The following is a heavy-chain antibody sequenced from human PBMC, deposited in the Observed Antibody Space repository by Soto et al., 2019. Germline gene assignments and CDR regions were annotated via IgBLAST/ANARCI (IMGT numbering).Heavy chain of an antibody. J-gene: IGHJ4*02. V-gene: IGHV3-30-3*01. CDR3: ASPRWPAAISPAWFDY. D-gene: IGHD2-2*01. CDR2: ISYDGSNK. CDR1: GFTFSSYA. Sequence: QVQLVESGGGVVQPGRSLRLSCAASGFTFSSYAMHWVRQAPGKGLEWVAVISYDGSNKYYADSVKGRFTISRDNSKNTLYLQMNSLRAEDTAVYYCASPRWPAAISPAWFDYWGQGTLVTVSS.